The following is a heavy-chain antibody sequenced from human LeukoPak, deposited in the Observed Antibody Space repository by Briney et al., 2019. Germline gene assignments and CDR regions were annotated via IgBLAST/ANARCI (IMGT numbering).Heavy chain of an antibody. V-gene: IGHV3-43*01. J-gene: IGHJ4*02. D-gene: IGHD3-10*02. CDR2: AGWAGGTT. CDR3: AKELDTMFFDY. Sequence: GGSLRLSCATSGFNFDRYTIHWVRRAPGKGLEWVSLAGWAGGTTFYSDSVRGRFTISRDSGRKSVYLQMNSLTTDDTAFYFCAKELDTMFFDYWGQGALVTVSS. CDR1: GFNFDRYT.